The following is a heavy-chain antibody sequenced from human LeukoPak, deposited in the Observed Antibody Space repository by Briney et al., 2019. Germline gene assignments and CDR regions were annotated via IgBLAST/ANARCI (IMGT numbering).Heavy chain of an antibody. CDR1: GGSISSYY. CDR3: ARVMWLRWLYYFDY. CDR2: IYTSGST. D-gene: IGHD5-12*01. V-gene: IGHV4-4*07. Sequence: PSGTLSLTCTVSGGSISSYYWSWIRQPAGKGLEWIGRIYTSGSTNYNPSLKSRVTMSVDTSKNQFSLKLSSVTAADTAVYYCARVMWLRWLYYFDYWGQGTLVTVSS. J-gene: IGHJ4*02.